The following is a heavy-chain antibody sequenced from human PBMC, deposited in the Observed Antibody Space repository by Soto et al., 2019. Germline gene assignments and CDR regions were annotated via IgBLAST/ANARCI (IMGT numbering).Heavy chain of an antibody. D-gene: IGHD2-8*02. CDR3: ARDKITGLFDY. V-gene: IGHV4-30-2*01. CDR2: IYHNRNT. CDR1: GGSISSGGYS. J-gene: IGHJ4*02. Sequence: SETLPLTCAVTGGSISSGGYSWSWFRQPPGKGLEWIGEIYHNRNTNYNPSLKSRVTISVDTSKNQFSLKLSSVTAADTAVYYCARDKITGLFDYWGQGTLVTVSS.